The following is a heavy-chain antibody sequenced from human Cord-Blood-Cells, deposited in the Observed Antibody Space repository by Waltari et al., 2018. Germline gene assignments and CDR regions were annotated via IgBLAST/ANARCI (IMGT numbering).Heavy chain of an antibody. CDR2: IIPIFGTA. D-gene: IGHD3-10*01. CDR1: GGPFSSSA. V-gene: IGHV1-69*01. J-gene: IGHJ6*02. CDR3: ARNKYGSGSYPLYYYYGMDV. Sequence: QVQLVQSGAEVKKPGSSVKVSCKASGGPFSSSAISWVRQAPGPGPAWMGGIIPIFGTANYAQKFQGRVTITADESTSTAYMELSSLRSEDTAVYYCARNKYGSGSYPLYYYYGMDVWGQGTTVTVSS.